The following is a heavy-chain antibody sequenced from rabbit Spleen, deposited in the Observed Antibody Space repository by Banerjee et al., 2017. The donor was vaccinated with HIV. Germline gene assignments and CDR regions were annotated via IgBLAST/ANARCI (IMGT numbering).Heavy chain of an antibody. V-gene: IGHV1S40*01. CDR2: INGGSAGT. Sequence: QSLEESGGGLVKPGGTLTLTCTASGIDFSRYYVCWVRQAPGKGLEWIGCINGGSAGTYYASWAKGRSTISKTSSTTVTLQMTSLTAADTATYFCARSSDAGYAAYGYGFNLWVPGTLVTVS. J-gene: IGHJ4*01. CDR1: GIDFSRYY. CDR3: ARSSDAGYAAYGYGFNL. D-gene: IGHD3-1*01.